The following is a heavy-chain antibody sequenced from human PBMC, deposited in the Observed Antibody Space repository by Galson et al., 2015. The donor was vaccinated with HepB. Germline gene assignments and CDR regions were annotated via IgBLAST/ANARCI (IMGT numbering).Heavy chain of an antibody. Sequence: SVKVSCKAFGYSFIAYYIHWVRQAPGQGLEWMGWINPNSGDTNYAQKFQGRVTMTRDTSISTTSMDLTRLRSDDTAVYYCATGSPPGAINFWGQGTLVTVSS. V-gene: IGHV1-2*02. D-gene: IGHD2-21*01. CDR1: GYSFIAYY. CDR3: ATGSPPGAINF. CDR2: INPNSGDT. J-gene: IGHJ4*02.